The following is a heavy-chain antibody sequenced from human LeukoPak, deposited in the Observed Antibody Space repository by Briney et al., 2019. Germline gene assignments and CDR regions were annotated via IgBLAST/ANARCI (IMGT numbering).Heavy chain of an antibody. CDR1: GGSFSGYY. Sequence: KPSETLSLTCAVYGGSFSGYYWSWIRQPPGKGLEWIGEINHSGSTNYNPSLKSRVTISVDTSKNQFSLKLSSVTAADTAVYYCARRDIIVAGTDSWGQGTLVTVSS. CDR3: ARRDIIVAGTDS. CDR2: INHSGST. V-gene: IGHV4-34*01. D-gene: IGHD6-19*01. J-gene: IGHJ4*02.